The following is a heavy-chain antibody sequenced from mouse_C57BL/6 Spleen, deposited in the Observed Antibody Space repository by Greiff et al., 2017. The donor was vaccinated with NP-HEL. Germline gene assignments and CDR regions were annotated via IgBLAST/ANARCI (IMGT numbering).Heavy chain of an antibody. CDR3: ARKYYGSLRYFDV. V-gene: IGHV1-58*01. J-gene: IGHJ1*03. D-gene: IGHD2-1*01. CDR2: IYIGNGYT. CDR1: GYTFTSYG. Sequence: VQLQQSGAELVRPGSSVKMSCKTSGYTFTSYGINWVKQRPGQGLEWIGYIYIGNGYTEYNQKFKGKATLTSDTSSSPAYMQLNSLTTEDTAIYFCARKYYGSLRYFDVWGTGTTVTVSS.